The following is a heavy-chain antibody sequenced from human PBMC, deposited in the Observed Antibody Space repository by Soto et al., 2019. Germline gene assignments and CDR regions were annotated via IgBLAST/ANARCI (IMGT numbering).Heavy chain of an antibody. Sequence: ASVKVSCKASGYTFTGYYMHCVRQAPGQGLEWMGWINPNSGGTNYAQKFQGWVTMTRDTSISTAYMELSRLRSDDTAVYYCARDRGSYYSYYYYGMDVWGQGTTVTVSS. CDR1: GYTFTGYY. D-gene: IGHD1-26*01. J-gene: IGHJ6*02. V-gene: IGHV1-2*04. CDR2: INPNSGGT. CDR3: ARDRGSYYSYYYYGMDV.